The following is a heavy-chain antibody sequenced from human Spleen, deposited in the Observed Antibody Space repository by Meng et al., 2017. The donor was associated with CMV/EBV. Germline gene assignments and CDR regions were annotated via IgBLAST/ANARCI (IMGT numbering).Heavy chain of an antibody. V-gene: IGHV4-59*01. CDR2: IYNSRNT. Sequence: GSLRLSCSVSGDSISSDYWSWIRQPPGKGLEWIGYIYNSRNTNYNPSLKSRVTVSVDTSKNQFSLELSSVTAADTAVYYCARTQWHVGYFDNWGQGTLVTVSS. CDR1: GDSISSDY. J-gene: IGHJ4*02. D-gene: IGHD6-19*01. CDR3: ARTQWHVGYFDN.